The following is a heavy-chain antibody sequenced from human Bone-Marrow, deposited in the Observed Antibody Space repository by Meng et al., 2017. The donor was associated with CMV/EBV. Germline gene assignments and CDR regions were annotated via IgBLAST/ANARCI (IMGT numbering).Heavy chain of an antibody. Sequence: GGSLRLSCAASGFTFSSYWMSWVRQAPGKGLEWVANIKQDGSEKYYVDSVKGRFTISRDNAKNSLYLQMNSLRAEDTAVYYCARESTRMTTRGFYYYYGMDVWGQGTTVTVSS. V-gene: IGHV3-7*01. D-gene: IGHD4-11*01. CDR1: GFTFSSYW. J-gene: IGHJ6*02. CDR3: ARESTRMTTRGFYYYYGMDV. CDR2: IKQDGSEK.